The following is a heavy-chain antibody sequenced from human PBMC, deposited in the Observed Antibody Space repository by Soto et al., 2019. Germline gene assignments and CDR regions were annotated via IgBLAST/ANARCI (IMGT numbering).Heavy chain of an antibody. J-gene: IGHJ6*02. D-gene: IGHD2-8*01. CDR2: IYHRGGT. V-gene: IGHV4-31*02. CDR1: GGSISSGGYY. CDR3: ARAPGRMMNALRYDYGLDV. Sequence: QVQLQESGPGLVKPSETLSFTCNVSGGSISSGGYYWSWIRQLPGKGLEWIGYIYHRGGTYYNPAPKRRITISVDTSKNQFSLKMTSVTAADTAVYFCARAPGRMMNALRYDYGLDVWGQGTTVTVSS.